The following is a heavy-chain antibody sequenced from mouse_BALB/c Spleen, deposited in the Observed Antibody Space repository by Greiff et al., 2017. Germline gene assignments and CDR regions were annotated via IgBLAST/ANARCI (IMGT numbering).Heavy chain of an antibody. Sequence: EVQLQQSGAELVKPGASVKLSCTASGFNIKDTYMHWVKQRPEQGLEWIGRIDPANGNTIYDPKFQGKASITADTSSNTAYLQLSSLTSEDTAVYYCARGGRWDYFDYGGQGTTLTVSS. V-gene: IGHV14-3*02. CDR3: ARGGRWDYFDY. CDR1: GFNIKDTY. J-gene: IGHJ2*01. CDR2: IDPANGNT. D-gene: IGHD3-3*01.